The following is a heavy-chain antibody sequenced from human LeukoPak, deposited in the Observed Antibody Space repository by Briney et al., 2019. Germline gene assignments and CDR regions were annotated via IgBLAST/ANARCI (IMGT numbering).Heavy chain of an antibody. CDR2: IYDSGTT. Sequence: PSETLSLTCTVSGGSISSYYCSWIRQSPGKGLEWIGYIYDSGTTTYNPSLKSRVTMSVDTSKNQFSLRLSSVTAADTAVYYCARHIRPYGSAATYYYYGMEVWGQGTTVTVSS. V-gene: IGHV4-59*08. D-gene: IGHD3-10*01. J-gene: IGHJ6*02. CDR1: GGSISSYY. CDR3: ARHIRPYGSAATYYYYGMEV.